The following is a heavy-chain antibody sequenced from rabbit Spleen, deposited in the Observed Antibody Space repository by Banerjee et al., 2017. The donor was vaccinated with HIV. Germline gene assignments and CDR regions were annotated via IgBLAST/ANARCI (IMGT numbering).Heavy chain of an antibody. CDR2: IDTGSSGFT. CDR1: GFSFSNKAV. D-gene: IGHD1-1*01. Sequence: QQQLVESGGGLVKPGASLTLTCKASGFSFSNKAVMCWVRQAPGKGLEWIACIDTGSSGFTYFATWAKGRFTCSKTSSTTVTLQMTRLTAADTATYFCARSINWSNRGLNLWGQGTLVTVS. V-gene: IGHV1S45*01. J-gene: IGHJ4*01. CDR3: ARSINWSNRGLNL.